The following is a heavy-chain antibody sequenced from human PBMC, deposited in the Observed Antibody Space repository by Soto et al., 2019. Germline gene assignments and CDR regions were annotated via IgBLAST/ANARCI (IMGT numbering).Heavy chain of an antibody. Sequence: SLRLSRTASGFTFGDYAMSWFRQAPGKGLEWVGFIRSKAYGGTTEYAASVKGRFTISRDDSKSIAYLQMNSLKIEDTAVYYCTAFDFWSGSIDYWGQGTLVTVSS. D-gene: IGHD3-3*01. CDR2: IRSKAYGGTT. CDR3: TAFDFWSGSIDY. V-gene: IGHV3-49*03. CDR1: GFTFGDYA. J-gene: IGHJ4*02.